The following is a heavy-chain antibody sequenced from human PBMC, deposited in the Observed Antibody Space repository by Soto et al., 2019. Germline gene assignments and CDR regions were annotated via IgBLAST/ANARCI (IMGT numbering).Heavy chain of an antibody. D-gene: IGHD1-1*01. CDR3: ARGQSAVDVFFPTPVPFDP. Sequence: GGSLRLSCEGSGFTFSAYAMNWVRQAPGKGLEWVSYISSRSDTLYYADSVKGRFTIPRDNAKNSVYLQVNNLRDEDTAVYYCARGQSAVDVFFPTPVPFDPWGPGTPVTVSS. V-gene: IGHV3-48*02. J-gene: IGHJ5*02. CDR2: ISSRSDTL. CDR1: GFTFSAYA.